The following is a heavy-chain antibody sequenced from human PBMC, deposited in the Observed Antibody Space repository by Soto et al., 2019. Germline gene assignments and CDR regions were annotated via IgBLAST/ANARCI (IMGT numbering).Heavy chain of an antibody. V-gene: IGHV4-59*08. Sequence: PSETLSLTCTVSGGSISSYYWSWIRQPPGKGLEWIGYIYYSGSTNYNPSLKSRVTISVDTSKNQFSLKLSSVTAADTAVYYCASARYNWNDEVGWDFDYWGQGTLVTVSS. CDR3: ASARYNWNDEVGWDFDY. D-gene: IGHD1-20*01. CDR2: IYYSGST. J-gene: IGHJ4*02. CDR1: GGSISSYY.